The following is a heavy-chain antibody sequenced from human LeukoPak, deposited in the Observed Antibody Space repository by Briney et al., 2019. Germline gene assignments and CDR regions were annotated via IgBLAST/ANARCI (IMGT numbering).Heavy chain of an antibody. CDR3: ARGGLPEYSTSWFY. CDR2: ISTSGST. D-gene: IGHD6-13*01. V-gene: IGHV4-61*02. CDR1: GDSISGANYY. Sequence: SETLSLTCTVSGDSISGANYYWTWIRQPADKGLEWIGRISTSGSTSYDPSLKSRVTISVDTSKNQFFLNLNSVTAADTAVYYCARGGLPEYSTSWFYWGQGTLVTVSS. J-gene: IGHJ4*02.